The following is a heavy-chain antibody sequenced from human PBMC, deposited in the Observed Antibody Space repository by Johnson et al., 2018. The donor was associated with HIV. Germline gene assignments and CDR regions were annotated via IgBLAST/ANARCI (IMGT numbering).Heavy chain of an antibody. V-gene: IGHV3-72*01. CDR2: TKNKANSYTT. CDR1: GFTLSDHY. Sequence: VQLVESGGGLVQPGGSLRLSCAASGFTLSDHYMDWVRQAAGKGLEWVGRTKNKANSYTTEYAASVKGRFTISRDDSKNSLYLQMNSLRAEDTAVYYCARHTGYDAFDIWGQGTMVTVSS. D-gene: IGHD2-21*01. CDR3: ARHTGYDAFDI. J-gene: IGHJ3*02.